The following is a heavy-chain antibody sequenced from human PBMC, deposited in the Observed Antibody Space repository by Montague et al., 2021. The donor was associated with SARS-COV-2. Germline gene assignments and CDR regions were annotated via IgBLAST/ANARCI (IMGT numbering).Heavy chain of an antibody. D-gene: IGHD3-16*01. J-gene: IGHJ3*02. Sequence: QSGAEVKMPGESLKISCRTSGYTFISYWIGWVRQMPGKGLEWMGINYPGDSDARYSPSFQGQVTISADKSIITAYLQWSSLKASDSAIYYCARLRGGGAFDIWGQGTMITVSS. CDR1: GYTFISYW. V-gene: IGHV5-51*01. CDR3: ARLRGGGAFDI. CDR2: NYPGDSDA.